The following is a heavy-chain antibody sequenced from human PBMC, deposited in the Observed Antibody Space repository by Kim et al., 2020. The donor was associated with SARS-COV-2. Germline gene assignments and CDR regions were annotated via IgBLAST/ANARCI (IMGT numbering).Heavy chain of an antibody. CDR2: INPNSGGT. J-gene: IGHJ6*02. D-gene: IGHD4-17*01. V-gene: IGHV1-2*02. CDR1: GYTFTGYY. Sequence: ASVKVSCKASGYTFTGYYMHWVRQAPGQGLEWMGWINPNSGGTNYAQKFQGRVTMTRDTSISTAYMELSRLRSDDTAVYYCASSYGDYVGVTYYYYYGMDVWGQGTTVTVSS. CDR3: ASSYGDYVGVTYYYYYGMDV.